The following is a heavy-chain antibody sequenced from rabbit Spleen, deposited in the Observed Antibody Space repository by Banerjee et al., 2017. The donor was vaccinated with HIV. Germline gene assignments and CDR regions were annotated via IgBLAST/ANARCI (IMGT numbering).Heavy chain of an antibody. V-gene: IGHV1S40*01. CDR3: ARDLVAVIGWNFNL. J-gene: IGHJ4*01. Sequence: QSLEESGGDLVKPGASLTLTCTASGLDFSSNYYMCWVRQAPGKGLEWIACINTVTGKSVYASWAKGRFIMSRTSSTTVTLQMTSLTAADTATYFCARDLVAVIGWNFNLWGQGTLVTVS. D-gene: IGHD1-1*01. CDR1: GLDFSSNYY. CDR2: INTVTGKS.